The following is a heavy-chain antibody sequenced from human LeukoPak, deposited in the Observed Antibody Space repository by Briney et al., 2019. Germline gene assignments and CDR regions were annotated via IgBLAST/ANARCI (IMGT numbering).Heavy chain of an antibody. CDR1: GFTFSSYG. CDR2: IWYDGSNK. CDR3: ARDGGAAAGAFGY. Sequence: GGSLRLSCAASGFTFSSYGMHWVRQAPGKGLEWVAVIWYDGSNKYYADSVKGRFTISRDNSKNSLYLQMNSLRAEDTAVYYCARDGGAAAGAFGYWGQGTLVTVSS. D-gene: IGHD6-13*01. J-gene: IGHJ4*02. V-gene: IGHV3-33*01.